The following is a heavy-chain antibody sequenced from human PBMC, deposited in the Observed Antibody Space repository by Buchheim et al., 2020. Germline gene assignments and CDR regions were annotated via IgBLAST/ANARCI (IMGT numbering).Heavy chain of an antibody. D-gene: IGHD1-26*01. CDR2: ISTSGSTI. V-gene: IGHV3-48*03. CDR3: ARGVGRDGFDP. Sequence: EVQLVESGGGLVQPGGSLRLSCVVSGFAFSYYEMNWLRQAPGKGLDWLAYISTSGSTIYYADSVKGRFTISRGNAENSLYLQMDSLRGEDTAVYYCARGVGRDGFDPWGKGTL. CDR1: GFAFSYYE. J-gene: IGHJ5*02.